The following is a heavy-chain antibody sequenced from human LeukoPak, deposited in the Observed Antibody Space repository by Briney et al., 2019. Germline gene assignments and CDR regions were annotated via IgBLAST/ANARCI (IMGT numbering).Heavy chain of an antibody. CDR2: ISNKNGKR. V-gene: IGHV1-18*01. D-gene: IGHD2-2*01. CDR3: ARDRVSSTSCCDAFDM. Sequence: ASVKVSGKASGYTFINYDSSGGRQAPAQGLEGMGWISNKNGKRKCEHKLQGTLSMNTDPSKSTAYMEMRSARSDNTAVYYSARDRVSSTSCCDAFDMWGQGTKVTVSS. J-gene: IGHJ3*02. CDR1: GYTFINYD.